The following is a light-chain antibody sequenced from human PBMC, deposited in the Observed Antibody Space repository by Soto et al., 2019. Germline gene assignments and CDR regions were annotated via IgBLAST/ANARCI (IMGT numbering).Light chain of an antibody. Sequence: QSFLTQPPSASAAPGQKVTIACSGSSSNIGKNSVSWYQQFPGTAPKLLISDNNKRASGIPDRFSASNSGTSATLGITGLQTGDEADYYCGTWDSSLSAAVFGGGTK. CDR1: SSNIGKNS. J-gene: IGLJ3*02. V-gene: IGLV1-51*01. CDR3: GTWDSSLSAAV. CDR2: DNN.